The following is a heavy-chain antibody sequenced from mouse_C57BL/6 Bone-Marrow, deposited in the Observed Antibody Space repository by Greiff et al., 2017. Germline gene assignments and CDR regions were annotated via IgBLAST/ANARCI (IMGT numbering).Heavy chain of an antibody. J-gene: IGHJ4*01. V-gene: IGHV5-12*01. CDR2: ISNGGGST. Sequence: EVKLMESGGGLVQPGGSLKLSCAASGFTFSDYYMYWVRQTPEKRLEWVAYISNGGGSTYYPDTVKGRFTISRDNAKNTRYLQMSRLKSEDTAMYYCARRGYDGYYDYAMDYWGQGTSVTVSS. D-gene: IGHD2-3*01. CDR3: ARRGYDGYYDYAMDY. CDR1: GFTFSDYY.